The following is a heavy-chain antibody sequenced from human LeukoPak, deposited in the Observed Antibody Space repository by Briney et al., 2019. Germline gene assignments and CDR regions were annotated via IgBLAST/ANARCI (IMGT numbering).Heavy chain of an antibody. Sequence: SETLSLTCAVSGGSISSHHWWSWVRQPPGKGLEWMGEIYHGGDSNYNPSLKSRVTISVDKSKNQLPLKLNSVTSADTAVYYCARNVGTASLGTNWLDPWGQGTLVTVSS. V-gene: IGHV4-4*02. J-gene: IGHJ5*02. D-gene: IGHD1-1*01. CDR3: ARNVGTASLGTNWLDP. CDR1: GGSISSHHW. CDR2: IYHGGDS.